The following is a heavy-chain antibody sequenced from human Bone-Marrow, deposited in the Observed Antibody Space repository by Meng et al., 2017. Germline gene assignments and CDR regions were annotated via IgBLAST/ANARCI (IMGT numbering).Heavy chain of an antibody. CDR3: ARGPTTMAHDFDY. J-gene: IGHJ4*02. Sequence: QLQQWGAGLLKPSETLSLTCAVYGGSFSGYYWSWIRQPPGKGLEWIGEINHSGSTNYNPSLESRATISVDTSQNNLSLKLSSVTAADSAVYYCARGPTTMAHDFDYWGQGTLVTVSS. CDR2: INHSGST. CDR1: GGSFSGYY. D-gene: IGHD4-11*01. V-gene: IGHV4-34*01.